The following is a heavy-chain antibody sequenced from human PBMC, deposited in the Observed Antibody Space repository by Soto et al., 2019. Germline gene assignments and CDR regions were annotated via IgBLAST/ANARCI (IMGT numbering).Heavy chain of an antibody. D-gene: IGHD2-2*01. CDR3: ARGVGKYCTTSSCGLDY. CDR2: IRDSGNKI. CDR1: GFTFSDFY. J-gene: IGHJ4*02. Sequence: GGSLRLSCAASGFTFSDFYLRWIRQAPGKGLEWVSYIRDSGNKIYYADSVKGRFTMSRDNANDSLYLQMNSLRAEDTAVYYCARGVGKYCTTSSCGLDYWGQGTLVTVSS. V-gene: IGHV3-11*01.